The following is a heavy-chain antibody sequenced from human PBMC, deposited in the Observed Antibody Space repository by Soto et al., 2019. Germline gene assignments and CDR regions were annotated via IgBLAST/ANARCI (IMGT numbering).Heavy chain of an antibody. Sequence: QVQLVESGGGLVKPGGSLRLSCAASGFTFSDYYMSWIRQAPGKGLEWVSYIVSSSSYTNYADSVKGRFTISRDNAKNPLCLQMNSLRAEDTAVYYCARESRIVGATGPFDYWGQGTLVTVSS. V-gene: IGHV3-11*05. CDR2: IVSSSSYT. D-gene: IGHD1-26*01. J-gene: IGHJ4*02. CDR3: ARESRIVGATGPFDY. CDR1: GFTFSDYY.